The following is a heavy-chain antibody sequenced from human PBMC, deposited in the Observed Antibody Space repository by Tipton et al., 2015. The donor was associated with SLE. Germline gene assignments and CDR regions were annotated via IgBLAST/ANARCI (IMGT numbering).Heavy chain of an antibody. J-gene: IGHJ5*02. CDR2: ANRNEGT. V-gene: IGHV4-59*08. CDR3: VRLSSSGWRPYNWFDP. CDR1: GGSTNTKY. D-gene: IGHD6-19*01. Sequence: TLSLTCTVSGGSTNTKYWTWIRQSPGKGLEWIGYANRNEGTKIKSSLERRVTISLDTSRSQFSLRLSSVTAADTAVYYCVRLSSSGWRPYNWFDPWGQGTLVTVSS.